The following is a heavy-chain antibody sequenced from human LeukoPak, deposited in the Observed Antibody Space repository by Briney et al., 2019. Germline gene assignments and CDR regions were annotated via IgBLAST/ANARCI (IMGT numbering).Heavy chain of an antibody. CDR2: IYHSGST. CDR1: GGSISSGGYS. Sequence: PSQTLSLTCDVSGGSISSGGYSWSWIRQPPGKGLEWIGYIYHSGSTYYNPSLKSRVTISVDTSKNQFSLKLSSVTAADTAVYYCARDPTRYSSGWYTGGYWFDPWGQGTLVTVSS. D-gene: IGHD6-19*01. CDR3: ARDPTRYSSGWYTGGYWFDP. J-gene: IGHJ5*02. V-gene: IGHV4-30-2*01.